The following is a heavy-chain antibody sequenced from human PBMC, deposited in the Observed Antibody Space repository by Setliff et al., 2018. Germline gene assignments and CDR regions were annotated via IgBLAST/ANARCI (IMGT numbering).Heavy chain of an antibody. V-gene: IGHV1-69-2*01. CDR1: GYRFIVYY. Sequence: ASVKVSCKGSGYRFIVYYIHWVRQTPGKGLEWMGRVDPKDGQAIYAKKFQGRFTITADTPIDTAYMELSSLTSEDTAVYYCATDLAIRGVQFDYWGRGTLVTV. J-gene: IGHJ4*02. D-gene: IGHD3-10*01. CDR2: VDPKDGQA. CDR3: ATDLAIRGVQFDY.